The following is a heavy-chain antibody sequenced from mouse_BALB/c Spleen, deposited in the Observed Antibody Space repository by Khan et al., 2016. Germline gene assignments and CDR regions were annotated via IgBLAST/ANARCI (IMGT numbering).Heavy chain of an antibody. V-gene: IGHV1-87*01. Sequence: QIQLVQSGAELARPGASVKLSCKAAGYTFTSYWMQWVKQRPGQGLEWVGAIYHGDGDTRYTQKFKGKATLTADKSSSTAYMQLSSLASEDSAVYYCASGYFGSNYFDYWGQGTTLTVSS. CDR1: GYTFTSYW. J-gene: IGHJ2*01. D-gene: IGHD1-1*01. CDR3: ASGYFGSNYFDY. CDR2: IYHGDGDT.